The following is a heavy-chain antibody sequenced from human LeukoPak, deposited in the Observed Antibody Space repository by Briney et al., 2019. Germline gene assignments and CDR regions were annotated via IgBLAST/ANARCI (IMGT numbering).Heavy chain of an antibody. CDR3: ARDYYDDSGFGAFDN. CDR2: INPDSGGT. D-gene: IGHD3-22*01. Sequence: ASVKVSCNASGFTFTAYCIHCVRQAPGQGLEWMGWINPDSGGTKSAQKFQGRVTMTRDTFISTVYMELSRLRSDDTAVYYCARDYYDDSGFGAFDNWGQGTMVTVSS. V-gene: IGHV1-2*02. CDR1: GFTFTAYC. J-gene: IGHJ3*02.